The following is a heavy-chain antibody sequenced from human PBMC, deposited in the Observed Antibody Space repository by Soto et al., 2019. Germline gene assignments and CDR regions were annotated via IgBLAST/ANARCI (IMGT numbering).Heavy chain of an antibody. Sequence: ASVKVSCKASGGTFSSYAISWVRQAPGQGLEWMGGIIPIFGTANYAQKFQDRVTITADESTSTAYMELSSLRSEDTAVYYCARAGEQQLVRDYFDYWGQGTLVTVSA. D-gene: IGHD6-13*01. CDR3: ARAGEQQLVRDYFDY. CDR1: GGTFSSYA. V-gene: IGHV1-69*13. J-gene: IGHJ4*02. CDR2: IIPIFGTA.